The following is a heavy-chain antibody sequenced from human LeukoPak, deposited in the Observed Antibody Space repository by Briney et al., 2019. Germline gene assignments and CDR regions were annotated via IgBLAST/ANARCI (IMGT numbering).Heavy chain of an antibody. CDR3: VMMPY. J-gene: IGHJ4*02. D-gene: IGHD2-2*01. CDR1: GFTFSTYW. V-gene: IGHV3-7*03. Sequence: GGSLRLSCAASGFTFSTYWMSWVRQAPGKGLEWVANIKQDGSEKNYVDSLKGRFTISRDNARKLLFLRMNSLRPHDTAVYYGVMMPYWGQGTLVTVSS. CDR2: IKQDGSEK.